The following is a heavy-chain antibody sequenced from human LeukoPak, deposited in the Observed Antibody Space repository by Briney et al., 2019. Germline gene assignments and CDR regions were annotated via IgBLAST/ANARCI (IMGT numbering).Heavy chain of an antibody. CDR3: AIVGTYEILTGYSPHLDY. J-gene: IGHJ4*02. CDR2: ISGGGGST. V-gene: IGHV3-23*01. CDR1: GFTFSSYA. Sequence: GGSLSLSCAASGFTFSSYAMSWVRQAPGKGLEWFSDISGGGGSTYYADSVKGRFTITRDNSKDTLYPQLNSLRAEDTAVYYCAIVGTYEILTGYSPHLDYWGQGTLVTVSS. D-gene: IGHD3-9*01.